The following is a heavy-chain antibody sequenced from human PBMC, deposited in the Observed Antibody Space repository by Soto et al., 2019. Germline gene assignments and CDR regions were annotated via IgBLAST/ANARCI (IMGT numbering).Heavy chain of an antibody. CDR2: IHFSGET. Sequence: QVQLQESGPGLMKPSQTLSLTCTVSGASIGRGGYYWTWIRQHPGKALEWMGHIHFSGETNYNPSLMGRLTMSIDPAPNQFSLILAAVTAADTAMYYCARDPGGDLDYWGQGTLVTVSS. J-gene: IGHJ4*02. D-gene: IGHD2-21*01. CDR1: GASIGRGGYY. V-gene: IGHV4-31*03. CDR3: ARDPGGDLDY.